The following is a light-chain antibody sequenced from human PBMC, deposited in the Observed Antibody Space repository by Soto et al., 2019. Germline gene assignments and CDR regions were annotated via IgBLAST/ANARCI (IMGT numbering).Light chain of an antibody. V-gene: IGKV1-8*01. CDR1: KGISSY. CDR2: AAS. J-gene: IGKJ1*01. Sequence: IRMTQSPSSFSTSTRHRVTITCPSSKGISSYLAWYKQKPGKAHKLLIYAASTLQSGVPSRFSGSGSGTDFTVTISCLQCEDVATYYCQQYYSYPWKLGQGTKVDIK. CDR3: QQYYSYPWK.